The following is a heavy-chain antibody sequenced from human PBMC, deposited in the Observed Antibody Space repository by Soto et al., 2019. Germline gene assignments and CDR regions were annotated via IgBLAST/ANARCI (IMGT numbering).Heavy chain of an antibody. CDR3: VRTAREGAVAPHWFDR. CDR1: GASIRSTDYY. Sequence: PSETLSLTCTVSGASIRSTDYYWSWIRQAPGKGLEWIGYVYYTGSTYYNPSLMSRLTISVDTSKNQFSLKLTSVTAAETAVYYRVRTAREGAVAPHWFDRWGQGTQVIVSS. V-gene: IGHV4-30-4*01. D-gene: IGHD2-21*02. CDR2: VYYTGST. J-gene: IGHJ5*02.